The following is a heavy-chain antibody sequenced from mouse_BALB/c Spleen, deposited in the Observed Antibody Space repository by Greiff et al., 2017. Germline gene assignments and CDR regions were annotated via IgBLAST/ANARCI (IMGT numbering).Heavy chain of an antibody. CDR2: IYPGSGNT. CDR1: GYAFTNYW. D-gene: IGHD2-14*01. V-gene: IGHV1-63*01. Sequence: QVQLQQSGAELVRPGTSVKISCKASGYAFTNYWLGWVKQRPGHGLEWIGDIYPGSGNTYYNEKFKGKATLTADKPSSTAYMQLSSLTSEDSAVYFCAHRYDGYFDYWGQGTTLTVSS. CDR3: AHRYDGYFDY. J-gene: IGHJ2*01.